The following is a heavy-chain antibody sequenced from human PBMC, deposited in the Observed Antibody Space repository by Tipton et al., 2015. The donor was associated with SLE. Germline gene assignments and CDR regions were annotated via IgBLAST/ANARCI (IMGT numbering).Heavy chain of an antibody. J-gene: IGHJ4*02. CDR2: IYYSGTT. CDR3: ARGDFWRGLDY. Sequence: GLVKPSGTLSLTCTVSGGSITSRYWNWVRQPPGKGLEWIGYIYYSGTTSYNSSLKSRVTISVDSAKNQFSLKVSSVTAADTAVYFCARGDFWRGLDYWGQGALVTVSS. CDR1: GGSITSRY. D-gene: IGHD3-3*01. V-gene: IGHV4-59*11.